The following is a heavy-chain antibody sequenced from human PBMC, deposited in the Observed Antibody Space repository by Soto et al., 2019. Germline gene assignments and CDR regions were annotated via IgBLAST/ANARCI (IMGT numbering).Heavy chain of an antibody. V-gene: IGHV1-18*01. J-gene: IGHJ6*02. CDR3: ARGSRNDILTGAITPYYYYYGMDV. CDR1: GYTFTTYD. D-gene: IGHD3-9*01. Sequence: ASVKVSCKASGYTFTTYDTSWVRQAPGQGLEWMGRISTYNGNTNYPQSLQGRLTITTDTSTSTAYMELRSLRSDDTAVYYCARGSRNDILTGAITPYYYYYGMDVWGQGTTVTVSS. CDR2: ISTYNGNT.